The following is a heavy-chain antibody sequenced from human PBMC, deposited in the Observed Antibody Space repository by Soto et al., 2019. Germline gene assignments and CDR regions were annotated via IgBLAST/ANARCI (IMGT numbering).Heavy chain of an antibody. CDR1: GFTFSSYA. Sequence: GGSLRLSCAASGFTFSSYAMSWVRQAPGKGLEWVSAISGSGGSTYYADSVKGRFTISRDNSKNTLYLQMNSLRVEDTAVYYCAKQNKDFWSGYEYFQHWGQGTLVTVSS. CDR2: ISGSGGST. V-gene: IGHV3-23*01. D-gene: IGHD3-3*01. CDR3: AKQNKDFWSGYEYFQH. J-gene: IGHJ1*01.